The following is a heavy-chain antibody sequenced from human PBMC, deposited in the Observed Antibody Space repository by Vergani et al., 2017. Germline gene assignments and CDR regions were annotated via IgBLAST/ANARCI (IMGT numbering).Heavy chain of an antibody. CDR1: GGSISSYY. D-gene: IGHD3-9*01. CDR3: ARALTGYYQYYYGMDV. CDR2: IDYSGST. V-gene: IGHV4-59*01. J-gene: IGHJ6*02. Sequence: QVQLQESGPGLVKPSETLSLTCTVSGGSISSYYWSWIRQPPGKGLEWIGYIDYSGSTNYNPSLKSRVTISVDTSKNQFSLKLSSVTAADTAVYYCARALTGYYQYYYGMDVWGQGTTVTVSS.